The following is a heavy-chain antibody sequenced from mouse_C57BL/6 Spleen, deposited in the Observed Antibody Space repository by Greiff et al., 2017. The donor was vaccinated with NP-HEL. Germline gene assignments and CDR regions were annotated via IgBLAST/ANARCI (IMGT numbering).Heavy chain of an antibody. D-gene: IGHD2-3*01. Sequence: VQLQQPGAELVRPGSSVKLSCKASGYTFTSYWMHWVKQRPIQGLEWIGNIDPSDSETHYNQKFKDKATLTVDKSSSTAYMQLSSLTSEDSAVYYCAREGGDGYYDFDYWGQGTTLTVSS. CDR3: AREGGDGYYDFDY. CDR2: IDPSDSET. CDR1: GYTFTSYW. J-gene: IGHJ2*01. V-gene: IGHV1-52*01.